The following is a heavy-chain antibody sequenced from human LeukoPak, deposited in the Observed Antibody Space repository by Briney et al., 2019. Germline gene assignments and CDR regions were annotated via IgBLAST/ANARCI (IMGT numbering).Heavy chain of an antibody. J-gene: IGHJ3*02. CDR3: AKDHRAVAGTVGAFDI. CDR1: GFTFSSYA. D-gene: IGHD6-19*01. Sequence: GGSLRLSCAASGFTFSSYAMSWVRQAPEKGLEWVSAISGSGGSTHYADSVKGRFTISRDNSKNTLYLQMNSLRAEDTAVYYCAKDHRAVAGTVGAFDIWGQGTMVTVSS. V-gene: IGHV3-23*01. CDR2: ISGSGGST.